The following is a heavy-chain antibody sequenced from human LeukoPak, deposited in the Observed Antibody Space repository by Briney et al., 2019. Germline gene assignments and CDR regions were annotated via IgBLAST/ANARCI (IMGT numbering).Heavy chain of an antibody. V-gene: IGHV1-2*02. D-gene: IGHD3-16*01. CDR2: INPNSGGT. J-gene: IGHJ4*02. Sequence: ASVKVSCKASGYTFTGYYMHWVRQAPGQGLEWMGWINPNSGGTNYAQKFQGRVTMTRDTSISTVYMELRRLTSDDTAVYYCAKDVPRGGVTSAAIDYWGQGTLVTVSS. CDR1: GYTFTGYY. CDR3: AKDVPRGGVTSAAIDY.